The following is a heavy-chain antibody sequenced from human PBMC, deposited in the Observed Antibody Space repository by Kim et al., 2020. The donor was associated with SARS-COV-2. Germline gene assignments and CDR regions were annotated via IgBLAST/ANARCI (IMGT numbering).Heavy chain of an antibody. CDR1: GFTFSSYA. V-gene: IGHV3-23*01. CDR2: ITGSGADT. CDR3: AKGTLGPFYESGGYYSYGMDV. J-gene: IGHJ6*02. D-gene: IGHD3-22*01. Sequence: GGSLRLSCAASGFTFSSYAMSWVRQAPGKGLEWVSAITGSGADTYYADSVKGRFTISRDNSNNTLYLQMNSLRAADTAVYYCAKGTLGPFYESGGYYSYGMDVWGQGTTVTVSS.